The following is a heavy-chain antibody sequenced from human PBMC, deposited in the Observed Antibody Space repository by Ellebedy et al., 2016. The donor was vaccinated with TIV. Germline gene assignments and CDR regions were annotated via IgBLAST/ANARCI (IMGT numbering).Heavy chain of an antibody. CDR2: VYPGDSET. Sequence: GESLKISXKGSGYSFTSFWIGWVRQMPGKGLEWMGIVYPGDSETRYSPSFQGQVTISADKSISTAYLQWSSLKASDTAMYYCARSGRYYYDSGSYYDAFDIWGQGTMVTVSS. V-gene: IGHV5-51*01. D-gene: IGHD3-10*01. CDR3: ARSGRYYYDSGSYYDAFDI. CDR1: GYSFTSFW. J-gene: IGHJ3*02.